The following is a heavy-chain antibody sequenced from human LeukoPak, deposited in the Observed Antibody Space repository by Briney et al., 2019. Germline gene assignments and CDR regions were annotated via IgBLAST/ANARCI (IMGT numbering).Heavy chain of an antibody. CDR2: IWYDGSSK. J-gene: IGHJ5*02. D-gene: IGHD3-22*01. CDR3: ARGQYYYDSSGQNWFDP. V-gene: IGHV3-33*08. CDR1: GFTFSSYG. Sequence: GGSLRLSCAASGFTFSSYGMHWVRQAPGKGLEWVAVIWYDGSSKYYADSAKGRFTISRDNSKNTLYLQMNSLRAEDTAVHYCARGQYYYDSSGQNWFDPWGQGTLVTVSS.